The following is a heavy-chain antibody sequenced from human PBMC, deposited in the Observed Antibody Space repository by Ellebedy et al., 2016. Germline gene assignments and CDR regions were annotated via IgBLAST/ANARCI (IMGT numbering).Heavy chain of an antibody. CDR2: ISYDGSNM. V-gene: IGHV3-30*18. CDR1: GFTFSSYG. J-gene: IGHJ4*02. CDR3: AKDSWLGIGAAGTFDS. D-gene: IGHD6-13*01. Sequence: GESLKISXAGSGFTFSSYGIHWVRQAPGKGLEWVGIISYDGSNMYYADSVKGRVTISRDNSKNTVYLQINSLRTEDTALYYCAKDSWLGIGAAGTFDSWGQGTRLTVSS.